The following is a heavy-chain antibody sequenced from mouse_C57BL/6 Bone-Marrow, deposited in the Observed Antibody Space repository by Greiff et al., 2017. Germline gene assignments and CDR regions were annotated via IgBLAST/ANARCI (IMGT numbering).Heavy chain of an antibody. CDR2: IYPSDSET. CDR3: ARRGDWYWEV. J-gene: IGHJ1*03. CDR1: GYTFTSYW. Sequence: QVQLKQPGAELVRPGSSVKLSCKASGYTFTSYWMDWVKQRPGQGLEWIGNIYPSDSETHYNQKFKDKATLTVDKSSSTAYMQLSSLTSEDSAVYYWARRGDWYWEVWGTGTTVTVAS. V-gene: IGHV1-61*01.